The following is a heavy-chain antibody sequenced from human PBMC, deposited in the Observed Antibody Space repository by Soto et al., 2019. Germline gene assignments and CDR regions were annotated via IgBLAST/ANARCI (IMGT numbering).Heavy chain of an antibody. V-gene: IGHV3-48*02. CDR2: IGTSSSIK. Sequence: GGSLRLSCVASGFTFSGYNLNWVRQAPGKGLEWVSYIGTSSSIKYYADSVKGRFAISRDNAKNSLYLQMNSLREEDTALYYCARVANWGWGRYYYIIDVWGQGTTVTVSS. J-gene: IGHJ6*02. CDR3: ARVANWGWGRYYYIIDV. CDR1: GFTFSGYN. D-gene: IGHD7-27*01.